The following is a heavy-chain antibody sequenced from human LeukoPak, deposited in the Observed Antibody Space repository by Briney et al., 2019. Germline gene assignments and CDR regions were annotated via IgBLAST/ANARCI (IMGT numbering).Heavy chain of an antibody. CDR3: ARGPSGYHNT. CDR2: ILYDGSMK. J-gene: IGHJ4*02. V-gene: IGHV3-30*14. D-gene: IGHD5-12*01. Sequence: GGSLRLSCAASGFTFSSYAMHWVRQAPGKGLEWVGVILYDGSMKYYADSVKGRFTISRDNSKNTLYLQMNSLRAEDTAVYYCARGPSGYHNTGGQGTLVTVSS. CDR1: GFTFSSYA.